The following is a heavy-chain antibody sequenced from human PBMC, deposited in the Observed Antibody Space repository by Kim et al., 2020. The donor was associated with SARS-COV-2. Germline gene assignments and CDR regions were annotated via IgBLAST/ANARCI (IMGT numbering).Heavy chain of an antibody. CDR2: INSDGSST. CDR1: GFTFSSYW. D-gene: IGHD3-10*01. Sequence: GGSLRLSCAASGFTFSSYWMHWVRQAPGKGLVWVSRINSDGSSTSYADSVKGRFTISRDNAKNTLYLQMNSLGAEDTAVYYCARSGQSLLDYYYYYGMGVWGQGTTVTVSS. J-gene: IGHJ6*02. CDR3: ARSGQSLLDYYYYYGMGV. V-gene: IGHV3-74*01.